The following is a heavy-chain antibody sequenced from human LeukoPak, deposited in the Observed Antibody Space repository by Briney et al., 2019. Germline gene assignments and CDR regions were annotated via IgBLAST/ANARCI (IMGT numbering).Heavy chain of an antibody. Sequence: GASVKVSCKASGGTFSSYAISWVRQAPGQGLEWMGGIIPIFGTANYAQKFQGRVTITADESTSTAYMELSSLRSEDTAVYYCASRAGYCSSTSCSHYYGMDVWGQGTTVTVSS. CDR3: ASRAGYCSSTSCSHYYGMDV. J-gene: IGHJ6*02. D-gene: IGHD2-2*01. CDR2: IIPIFGTA. V-gene: IGHV1-69*13. CDR1: GGTFSSYA.